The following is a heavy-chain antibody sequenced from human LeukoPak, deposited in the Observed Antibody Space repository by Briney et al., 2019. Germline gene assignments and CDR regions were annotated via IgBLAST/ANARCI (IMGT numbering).Heavy chain of an antibody. D-gene: IGHD4-17*01. J-gene: IGHJ3*02. Sequence: GGSLRLSCAASGFTFSDYYMSWIRQAPGKGLEWVSYISSSSSYTNYADSVKGRFTSSRDNAKNSLYLQMNSLRAEDTAVYYCARDPTGTTAAKGAFDIWGQGTMVTVSS. CDR2: ISSSSSYT. CDR1: GFTFSDYY. CDR3: ARDPTGTTAAKGAFDI. V-gene: IGHV3-11*05.